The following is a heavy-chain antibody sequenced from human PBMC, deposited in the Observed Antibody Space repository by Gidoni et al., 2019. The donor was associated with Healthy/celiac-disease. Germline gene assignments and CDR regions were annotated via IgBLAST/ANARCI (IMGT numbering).Heavy chain of an antibody. J-gene: IGHJ4*02. Sequence: QVQLVQSGAEVKKPGASVKVSCQASGSTFTSYYIHWVRQAPGQGLECMGIINPSGGRTSYAQKFQARVTMTRDTSTSTAYMELSSLRSEDTAVYYCARGGGYNSNVDYWGQGTLVTVSS. CDR3: ARGGGYNSNVDY. D-gene: IGHD5-12*01. CDR2: INPSGGRT. V-gene: IGHV1-46*01. CDR1: GSTFTSYY.